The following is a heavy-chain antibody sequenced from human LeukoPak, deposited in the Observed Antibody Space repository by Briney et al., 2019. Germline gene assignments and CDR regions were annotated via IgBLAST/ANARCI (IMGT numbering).Heavy chain of an antibody. D-gene: IGHD5-18*01. Sequence: GGSLRLSCAASGFTFSSYSMNWVRQAPGKRLEWVSSISSSSSYIYYADSVKGRFTISRDNAKNSLYLQMNSLRAEDTAVYYCARDRDTAMVRYDYWGQGTLVTVSS. J-gene: IGHJ4*02. CDR2: ISSSSSYI. CDR1: GFTFSSYS. V-gene: IGHV3-21*01. CDR3: ARDRDTAMVRYDY.